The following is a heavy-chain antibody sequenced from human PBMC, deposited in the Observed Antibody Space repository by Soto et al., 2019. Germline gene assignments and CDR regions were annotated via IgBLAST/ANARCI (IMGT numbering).Heavy chain of an antibody. CDR3: TTPQRYFDWFDDAFDI. J-gene: IGHJ3*02. CDR2: IKSKTDGGTT. Sequence: PGGSLRLSCAASGFTFSNAWMNWVRQAPGKGLEWVGRIKSKTDGGTTDYAAPVKGRFTISRDDSKNTLYLQMNSLKTEDTAVYYCTTPQRYFDWFDDAFDIWGQGTMVTVSS. V-gene: IGHV3-15*07. D-gene: IGHD3-9*01. CDR1: GFTFSNAW.